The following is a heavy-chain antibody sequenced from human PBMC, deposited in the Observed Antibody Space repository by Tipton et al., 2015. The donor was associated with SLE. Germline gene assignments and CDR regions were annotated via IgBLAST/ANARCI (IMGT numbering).Heavy chain of an antibody. CDR1: GFTLSDFY. D-gene: IGHD6-13*01. V-gene: IGHV3-11*05. Sequence: SLRLSCAASGFTLSDFYMSWIRQAPGKGLEWVSYISTSSSYTNYADSVKGRFTISRENAKNSVYLQMNSLRAEDTAVYYCARDLIPRSLADYWGQETLVTVSS. J-gene: IGHJ4*02. CDR3: ARDLIPRSLADY. CDR2: ISTSSSYT.